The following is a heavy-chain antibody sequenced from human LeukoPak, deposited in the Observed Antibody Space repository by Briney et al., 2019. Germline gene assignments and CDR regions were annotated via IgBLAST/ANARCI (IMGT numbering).Heavy chain of an antibody. CDR3: AKESDSGYHSEGPKT. V-gene: IGHV3-30*02. Sequence: GGSLRLSCAASGFTFSCYAMLWVRQAPGKGLEWVAFVRNDGSNEYYVGSVKGRFTISRDKSKNTLYLQMNSLRAEDTAVYSCAKESDSGYHSEGPKTWGLGTLVTVSS. D-gene: IGHD5-12*01. J-gene: IGHJ5*02. CDR2: VRNDGSNE. CDR1: GFTFSCYA.